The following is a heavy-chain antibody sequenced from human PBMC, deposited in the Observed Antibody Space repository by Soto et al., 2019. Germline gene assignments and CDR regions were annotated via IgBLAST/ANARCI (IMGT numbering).Heavy chain of an antibody. Sequence: QVQLVQSGAEVKKPGSSLKVSCKASGGTFSSYSINWVRQAPGQGLEWMGEIIPFFGTANYAQKFQGRVTITADESTSTAYMELSSLRSEDTAVYYCARDGGRHSGGIDYWGQGTLVTVSS. CDR1: GGTFSSYS. D-gene: IGHD1-26*01. J-gene: IGHJ4*02. CDR3: ARDGGRHSGGIDY. V-gene: IGHV1-69*01. CDR2: IIPFFGTA.